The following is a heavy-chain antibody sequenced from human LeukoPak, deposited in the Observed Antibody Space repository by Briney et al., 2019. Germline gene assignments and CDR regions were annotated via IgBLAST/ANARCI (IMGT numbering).Heavy chain of an antibody. D-gene: IGHD3-3*01. V-gene: IGHV3-23*01. CDR3: AKDVLRFLEWFRDY. CDR2: ISGSGGST. J-gene: IGHJ4*02. CDR1: GFTLSSYA. Sequence: PGGSLRLSCAASGFTLSSYAMSWVRQAPGKGLEWVSAISGSGGSTYYADSVKGRFTISRDNSKNTLYLQMNSLRAEDTAVYYCAKDVLRFLEWFRDYWGQGTLVTVSS.